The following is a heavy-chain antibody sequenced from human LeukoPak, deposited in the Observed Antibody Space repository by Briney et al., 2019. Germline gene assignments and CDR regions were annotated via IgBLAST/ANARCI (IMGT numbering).Heavy chain of an antibody. D-gene: IGHD2-15*01. CDR2: ISGSGGST. J-gene: IGHJ4*02. CDR1: GFTFSSYA. CDR3: ARESCSGGTCRGFFDY. Sequence: GGSLRLSCAASGFTFSSYAMSWVRQAPGKGLEWVSAISGSGGSTYYADSVKGQFTISRDNAENSLYLQMNSLRAEDMALYYCARESCSGGTCRGFFDYWGQGTLVTVSS. V-gene: IGHV3-23*01.